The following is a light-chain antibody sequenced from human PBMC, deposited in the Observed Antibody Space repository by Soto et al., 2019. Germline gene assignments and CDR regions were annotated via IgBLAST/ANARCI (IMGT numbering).Light chain of an antibody. Sequence: DIQMTQSPSSLSASVGVRVNITCRASQSIANYLAWYQQKPGKVPKLLIYAASILKSGVPSRFSGSQYGTDFTLTINSLQPEDVAAYYCQKYNTAPFTFGPGTKVDVK. CDR1: QSIANY. CDR2: AAS. J-gene: IGKJ3*01. CDR3: QKYNTAPFT. V-gene: IGKV1-27*01.